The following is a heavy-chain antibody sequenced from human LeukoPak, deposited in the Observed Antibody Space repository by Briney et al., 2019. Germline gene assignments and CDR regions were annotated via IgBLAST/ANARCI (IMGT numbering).Heavy chain of an antibody. J-gene: IGHJ4*02. CDR3: SLVPNY. V-gene: IGHV3-23*01. Sequence: GGSLRLSCAASGFTFSNYAMSWVRQAPGKGLEWVSTISGSGSSTYYADPVKGRFTISRDNSKNTLYLQMNSLRAEDTAGYYCSLVPNYWGQGALVTVSS. CDR1: GFTFSNYA. D-gene: IGHD6-13*01. CDR2: ISGSGSST.